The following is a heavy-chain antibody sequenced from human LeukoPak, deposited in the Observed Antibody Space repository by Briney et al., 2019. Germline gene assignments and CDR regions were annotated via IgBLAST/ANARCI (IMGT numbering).Heavy chain of an antibody. CDR1: GYSISSGYY. CDR3: ARDAPDYDILTGYENWFDP. J-gene: IGHJ5*02. D-gene: IGHD3-9*01. CDR2: IYHSGST. V-gene: IGHV4-38-2*02. Sequence: PSETLSLTCAVSGYSISSGYYWGWIRQPPGKGLEWIGSIYHSGSTYYNPSLKSRVTISVDTSKNQFSLKLSSVTAADTAVYYCARDAPDYDILTGYENWFDPWGQGALVTVSS.